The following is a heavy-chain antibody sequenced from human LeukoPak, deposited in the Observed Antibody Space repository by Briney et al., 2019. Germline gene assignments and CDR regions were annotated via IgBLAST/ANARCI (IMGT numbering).Heavy chain of an antibody. J-gene: IGHJ4*02. CDR3: ARDPSNSGDYYVLDY. Sequence: GGSLRLSCAASGFTFSDYYMSWIRQAPGKGLEWVSYISSSGSTIYYADSVKGRFTISRDNAKNSLYLQMNSLRAEDTAVYYCARDPSNSGDYYVLDYWGQGTLVTVSS. V-gene: IGHV3-11*04. CDR2: ISSSGSTI. CDR1: GFTFSDYY. D-gene: IGHD1-26*01.